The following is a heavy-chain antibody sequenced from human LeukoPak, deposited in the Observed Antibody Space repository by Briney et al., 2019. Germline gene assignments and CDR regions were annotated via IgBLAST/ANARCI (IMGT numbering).Heavy chain of an antibody. V-gene: IGHV1-69*01. J-gene: IGHJ4*02. CDR3: ATTPLGYCTNGVCQRFDY. Sequence: ASVKVSCKASGGTFSSYAISWVRQAPGQGLEWMGGIIPIFGTANYAQKFQGRVTITADESTSTAYMELSSLRSEDTAVYYCATTPLGYCTNGVCQRFDYWGQGTPVTVSS. CDR2: IIPIFGTA. D-gene: IGHD2-8*01. CDR1: GGTFSSYA.